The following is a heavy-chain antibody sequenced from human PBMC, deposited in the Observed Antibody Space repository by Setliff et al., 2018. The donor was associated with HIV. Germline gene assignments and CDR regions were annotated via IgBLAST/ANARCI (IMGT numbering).Heavy chain of an antibody. V-gene: IGHV4-59*11. D-gene: IGHD3-10*01. CDR2: IYSNGGT. Sequence: SETLSLTCTVSGGSISSHYWSWIRQPPGKRLEWIGYIYSNGGTAYNPSLKSRVAISVDTSKNQLSLNLTSVTAADTAVYYCARVETTVRGATYAMDVWGQGTTVTVSS. CDR3: ARVETTVRGATYAMDV. CDR1: GGSISSHY. J-gene: IGHJ6*02.